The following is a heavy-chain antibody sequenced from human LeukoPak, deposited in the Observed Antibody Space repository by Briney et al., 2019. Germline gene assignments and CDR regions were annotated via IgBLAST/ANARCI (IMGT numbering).Heavy chain of an antibody. CDR3: AKGSLVLWFGELLHYFDY. Sequence: GGSLRLSCAASGFTFSSYAMSWVRKAPGKGLEWVSAISGSGGSTYYADSVKGRFTISRDNSKNTLYLQMNSLRAEDTAVYYCAKGSLVLWFGELLHYFDYWGQGTLVTVSS. CDR1: GFTFSSYA. D-gene: IGHD3-10*01. V-gene: IGHV3-23*01. J-gene: IGHJ4*02. CDR2: ISGSGGST.